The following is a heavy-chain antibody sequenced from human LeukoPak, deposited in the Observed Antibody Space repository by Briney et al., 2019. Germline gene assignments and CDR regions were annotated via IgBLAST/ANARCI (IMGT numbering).Heavy chain of an antibody. Sequence: PGGSLRLSCAASGFTLRSYWMSWVRQAPGKGLEWVANINKDGSGQYYADSVRGRFTISRDNARNSLYLQMNALRAEDSAVYYCAKEQGSSWSRSFDYWGQGTLVTVSS. CDR3: AKEQGSSWSRSFDY. CDR1: GFTLRSYW. CDR2: INKDGSGQ. D-gene: IGHD6-13*01. J-gene: IGHJ4*02. V-gene: IGHV3-7*03.